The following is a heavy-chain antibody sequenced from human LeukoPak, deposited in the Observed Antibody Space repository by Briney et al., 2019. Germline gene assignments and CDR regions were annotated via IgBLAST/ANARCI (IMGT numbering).Heavy chain of an antibody. CDR2: IRYDGSNK. J-gene: IGHJ4*02. CDR1: GFTFSSYG. CDR3: AKDLPYCSSTSCYGGLFDY. V-gene: IGHV3-30*02. Sequence: PGGSLRLSCAASGFTFSSYGMHWVRQAPGKGLEWVAFIRYDGSNKYYADSVKGRFTISRDNSKNTLYLQMNSLRAEDTAVYYCAKDLPYCSSTSCYGGLFDYWGQGTLVTVSS. D-gene: IGHD2-2*01.